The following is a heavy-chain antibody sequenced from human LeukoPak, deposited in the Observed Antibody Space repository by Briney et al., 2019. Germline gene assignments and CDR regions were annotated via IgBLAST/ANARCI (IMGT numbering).Heavy chain of an antibody. V-gene: IGHV3-48*02. CDR3: SRRFDC. J-gene: IGHJ4*02. CDR2: IDGSGDTI. CDR1: GFTFSVYS. Sequence: GGSLRLSCAASGFTFSVYSINWVRQAPGKGLEWVSYIDGSGDTIYYADSVKGRFTISRDNAKNSLDLQMNSLRDEDTAVYYSSRRFDCWGQGTLVTVSS.